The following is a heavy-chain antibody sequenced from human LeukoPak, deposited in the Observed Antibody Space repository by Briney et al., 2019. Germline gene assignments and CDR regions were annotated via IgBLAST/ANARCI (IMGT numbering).Heavy chain of an antibody. CDR2: INHSGST. D-gene: IGHD3-16*01. Sequence: SETLSLTCAVYGVSFSGYYWSWIRQPPGKGLEWIGEINHSGSTNYNPSLKSRVTISVDTSKKQFSLKPNSVTAADTAVYYCARHYGPWGQGTLVTVSS. CDR1: GVSFSGYY. J-gene: IGHJ5*02. CDR3: ARHYGP. V-gene: IGHV4-34*01.